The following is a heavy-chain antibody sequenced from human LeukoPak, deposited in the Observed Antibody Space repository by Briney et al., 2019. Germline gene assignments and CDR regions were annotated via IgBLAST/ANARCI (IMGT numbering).Heavy chain of an antibody. D-gene: IGHD3-16*01. J-gene: IGHJ4*02. Sequence: ASVKVSCKASGYTFTGYYMHWVRQAPGQGLEWMGWINPNSGGTNYAQKLQGRVTMTRDTSISTAYMELSRLRSDDTAVYYCAGGGSPSLNAGYWGQGTLVTVSS. CDR2: INPNSGGT. CDR3: AGGGSPSLNAGY. CDR1: GYTFTGYY. V-gene: IGHV1-2*02.